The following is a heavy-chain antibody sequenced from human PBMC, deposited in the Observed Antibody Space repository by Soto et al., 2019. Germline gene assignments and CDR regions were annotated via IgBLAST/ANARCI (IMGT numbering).Heavy chain of an antibody. D-gene: IGHD3-3*01. CDR1: GYIFTSYD. V-gene: IGHV1-8*01. J-gene: IGHJ3*02. CDR2: MNPNSGNT. CDR3: ERKKLGDFWSGYVKSPTGAFDI. Sequence: ASVKFSCKASGYIFTSYDINWVRQATGQGLDCMGWMNPNSGNTGYAQKFQGRVTMTRNTSISTAYMELSSLRSEDTDVYYCERKKLGDFWSGYVKSPTGAFDIWGQGTMVTVSS.